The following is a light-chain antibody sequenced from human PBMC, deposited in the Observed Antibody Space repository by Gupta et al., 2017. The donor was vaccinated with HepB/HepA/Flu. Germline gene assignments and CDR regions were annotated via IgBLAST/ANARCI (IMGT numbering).Light chain of an antibody. CDR1: ESIGSN. CDR3: QLRSSWPPFT. V-gene: IGKV3-11*01. Sequence: EVVFPQPPVTLSLSPGERATVSCRASESIGSNLAWYKQKPGQAPRLLIYSASKRPTDIAPRFSDSGSGTDVTLTITIRVPEDFALYYCQLRSSWPPFTFGPGT. CDR2: SAS. J-gene: IGKJ3*01.